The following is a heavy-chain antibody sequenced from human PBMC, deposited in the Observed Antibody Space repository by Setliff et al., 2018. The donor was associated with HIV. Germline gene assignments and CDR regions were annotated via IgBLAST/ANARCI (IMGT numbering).Heavy chain of an antibody. CDR3: ATRFSNSWAFDY. CDR2: ISNSGSTI. V-gene: IGHV3-11*04. J-gene: IGHJ4*02. Sequence: GSLRLSCAASGFTFSDSYMTWIRQAPGKGLEWISYISNSGSTIYYADSVKGRFTISRDNAKNSLYLQMNSLRAEDTAVYYCATRFSNSWAFDYWGQGTLVTVSS. CDR1: GFTFSDSY. D-gene: IGHD2-2*01.